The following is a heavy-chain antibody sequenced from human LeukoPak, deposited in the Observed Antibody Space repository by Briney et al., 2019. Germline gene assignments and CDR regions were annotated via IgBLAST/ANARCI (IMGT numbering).Heavy chain of an antibody. V-gene: IGHV4-38-2*02. CDR2: IYHSGST. Sequence: SETLSLTCTVSGYSISSGYYWGWIRQPPGKGLEWIGSIYHSGSTYYNPSLKSRVTISVDTSKNQFSLKLSSVTAADTAVYYCARVLTFGGVIVPKYYFDYWGQGTLVTVSS. D-gene: IGHD3-16*02. CDR1: GYSISSGYY. CDR3: ARVLTFGGVIVPKYYFDY. J-gene: IGHJ4*02.